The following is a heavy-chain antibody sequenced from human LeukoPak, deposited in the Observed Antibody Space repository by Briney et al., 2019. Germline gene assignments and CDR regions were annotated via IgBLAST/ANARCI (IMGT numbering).Heavy chain of an antibody. D-gene: IGHD3-16*01. CDR2: INPNSGGT. Sequence: ASVKVSCKVSGYTFTGYYMHWVRQAPGQGLEWMGRINPNSGGTNYAQKFQGWVTMTRDTSISTAYMELSRLRSDDTAVYYCARVAGPIGKAKGAAFDIWGQGAMVTVSS. CDR3: ARVAGPIGKAKGAAFDI. J-gene: IGHJ3*02. V-gene: IGHV1-2*04. CDR1: GYTFTGYY.